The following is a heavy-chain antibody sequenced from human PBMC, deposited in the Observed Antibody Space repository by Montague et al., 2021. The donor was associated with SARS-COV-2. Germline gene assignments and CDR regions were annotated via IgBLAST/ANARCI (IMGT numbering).Heavy chain of an antibody. Sequence: SLRLSCAASGFIFSSYEMNWVRQAPGKGLEWVSYISNSGDTKYYADSVKGRFTISRGNAKNSLYLQMSSLRAEDTAVYYRARAGEDYYYDSSGFLYWGQRILVTVSS. CDR1: GFIFSSYE. CDR3: ARAGEDYYYDSSGFLY. D-gene: IGHD3-22*01. V-gene: IGHV3-48*03. J-gene: IGHJ4*02. CDR2: ISNSGDTK.